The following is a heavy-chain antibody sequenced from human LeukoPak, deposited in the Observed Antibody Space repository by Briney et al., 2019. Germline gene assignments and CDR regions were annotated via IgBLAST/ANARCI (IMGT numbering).Heavy chain of an antibody. CDR3: AGGRPRGYCSGGGCYHNFDY. Sequence: SVKVSCKASGATFISYAMSWVRQAPGQGLEWMGGIIPIFGTANYAQKFQGRVTITADKSTSTAYMEVSSLRSEDTAVYYCAGGRPRGYCSGGGCYHNFDYWGQGTLVTVSS. V-gene: IGHV1-69*06. CDR1: GATFISYA. CDR2: IIPIFGTA. D-gene: IGHD2-15*01. J-gene: IGHJ4*02.